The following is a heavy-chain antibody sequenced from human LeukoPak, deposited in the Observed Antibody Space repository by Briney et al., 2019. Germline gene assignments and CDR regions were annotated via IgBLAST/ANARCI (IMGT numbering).Heavy chain of an antibody. CDR3: ARAQGLVGATENYFDY. CDR1: GGSINSGGYY. CDR2: IYHSGST. Sequence: SETLSLTCSVSGGSINSGGYYWSWIRQHPGKGLEWIGYIYHSGSTYYNPSLKSRVTISVDRSKNQFSLKLSSVTAADTAVYYCARAQGLVGATENYFDYWGQGTLVTVSS. J-gene: IGHJ4*02. D-gene: IGHD1-26*01. V-gene: IGHV4-31*03.